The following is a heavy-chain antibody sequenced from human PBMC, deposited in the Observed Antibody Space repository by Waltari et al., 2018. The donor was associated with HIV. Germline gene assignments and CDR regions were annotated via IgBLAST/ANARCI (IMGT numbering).Heavy chain of an antibody. V-gene: IGHV3-7*01. D-gene: IGHD2-2*01. Sequence: EVQLVESGGGLVQPGGSLRLSCVGSGFIFSNYWMTWVRQAPGKVLGWGSTRKQDGREKNDVDSVAGRFRISRDNANNSLYLQWNSLRDEDTAVYYCARVYSSTTGRALDYWGQGALVTVSS. CDR1: GFIFSNYW. J-gene: IGHJ4*02. CDR3: ARVYSSTTGRALDY. CDR2: RKQDGREK.